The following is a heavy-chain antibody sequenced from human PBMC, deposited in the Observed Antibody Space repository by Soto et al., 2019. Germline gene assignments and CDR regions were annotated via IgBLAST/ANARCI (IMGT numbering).Heavy chain of an antibody. V-gene: IGHV3-21*01. J-gene: IGHJ4*02. D-gene: IGHD3-9*01. CDR3: ARAPVESNYYDILTGSYTFFDY. CDR2: ISSRSNYI. Sequence: GGSLRLSCAASGFTFSSYNMNWVRQAPGKGLEWVSSISSRSNYIYYADSVKGRFTISRDNAKNSLYLQMNSLRAEDTAVYYCARAPVESNYYDILTGSYTFFDYWGQGTLVTVSS. CDR1: GFTFSSYN.